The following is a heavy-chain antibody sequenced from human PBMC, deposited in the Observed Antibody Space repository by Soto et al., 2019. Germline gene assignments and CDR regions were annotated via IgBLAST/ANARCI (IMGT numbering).Heavy chain of an antibody. Sequence: GGSLRLSCAASGFTFSSYWMSWVRQAPGKGLEWVANIKQDGSEKYYVDSVKGRFTISRDNAKNSLYLQMNSLRAEDTAVYYCARDWGRGQFLTNKDYWGQGTLVTVSS. CDR1: GFTFSSYW. CDR2: IKQDGSEK. CDR3: ARDWGRGQFLTNKDY. V-gene: IGHV3-7*01. J-gene: IGHJ4*02. D-gene: IGHD3-9*01.